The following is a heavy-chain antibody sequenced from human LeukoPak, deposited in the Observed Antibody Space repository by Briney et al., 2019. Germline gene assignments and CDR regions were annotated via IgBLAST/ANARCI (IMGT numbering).Heavy chain of an antibody. CDR3: ARDSSNDYYDSSGYYYAPKHYYYYYMDV. D-gene: IGHD3-22*01. J-gene: IGHJ6*03. CDR1: GASISSYY. CDR2: IYTSGST. V-gene: IGHV4-4*07. Sequence: PSETLSLTCTVSGASISSYYWSWIRQPAGKGLEWIGRIYTSGSTNYNLSLKTRVTMSVDTSKNQFSLKLSSVTAADTAVYYCARDSSNDYYDSSGYYYAPKHYYYYYMDVWGKGTTVTISS.